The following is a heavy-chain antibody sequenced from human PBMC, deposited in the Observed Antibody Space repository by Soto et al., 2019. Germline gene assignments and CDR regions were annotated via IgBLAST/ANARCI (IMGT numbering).Heavy chain of an antibody. Sequence: GSLRLSCAVYGGSFSGYYWSWIRQPPGKGLEWIGEINHSGSTNYNPSLKSRVTISVDTSKNQFSLKLSSVTAADTAVYYCARGYYDSSGYYYYYYGMDVWGQGTTVTVSS. V-gene: IGHV4-34*01. CDR2: INHSGST. D-gene: IGHD3-22*01. CDR1: GGSFSGYY. J-gene: IGHJ6*02. CDR3: ARGYYDSSGYYYYYYGMDV.